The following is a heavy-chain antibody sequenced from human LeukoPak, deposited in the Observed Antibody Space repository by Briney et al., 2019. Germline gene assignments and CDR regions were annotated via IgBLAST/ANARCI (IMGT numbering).Heavy chain of an antibody. V-gene: IGHV4-59*01. CDR2: IYYSGVT. Sequence: SETLSLTCTVSGGSISGYYWSWIRQPPRKGLEWIGYIYYSGVTNYNPSLKSRVTISVDASKNQFSLKLSSVTAADTAVYYCARVLPGLSRWFDPWGQGTLVTVSS. J-gene: IGHJ5*02. D-gene: IGHD2-15*01. CDR3: ARVLPGLSRWFDP. CDR1: GGSISGYY.